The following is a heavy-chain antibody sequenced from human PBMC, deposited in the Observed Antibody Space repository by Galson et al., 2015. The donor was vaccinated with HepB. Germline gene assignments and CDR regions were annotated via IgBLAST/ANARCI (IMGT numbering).Heavy chain of an antibody. Sequence: LRLSCAASGFTFSSYAMSWVRQAPGKGLEWVSAISGSGGSTYYADSVKGRFTISRDNSKNTLYLQMNSLRAEDTAVYYCAKGYIGSGWYQYAFDIWGQGTMVTVSS. CDR1: GFTFSSYA. V-gene: IGHV3-23*01. CDR3: AKGYIGSGWYQYAFDI. CDR2: ISGSGGST. J-gene: IGHJ3*02. D-gene: IGHD6-19*01.